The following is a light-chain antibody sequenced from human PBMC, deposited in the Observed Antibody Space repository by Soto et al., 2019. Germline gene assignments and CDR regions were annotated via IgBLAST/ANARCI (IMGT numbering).Light chain of an antibody. J-gene: IGLJ1*01. Sequence: QSALTQPASVSGSPGQSITISCTGTSSDVGGSNYVSWYQQHPGKAPKLMIYDVSNRTSGVSNRFSGSKSGNTASLTISGLQAEDEADYYCSSYTSSSTLYVFGTGTKVTVL. CDR1: SSDVGGSNY. CDR2: DVS. V-gene: IGLV2-14*01. CDR3: SSYTSSSTLYV.